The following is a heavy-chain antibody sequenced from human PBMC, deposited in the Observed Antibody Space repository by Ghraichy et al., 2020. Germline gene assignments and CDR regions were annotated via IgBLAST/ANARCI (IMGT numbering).Heavy chain of an antibody. Sequence: GESQNISCKGSGYSFTSYWIGWVRQMPGKGLEWMGIIYPGDSDTRYSTSFQGQVTISADKSISTAYLQWSSLKASDTAMYYCARPTSSGYSSSWYAYWGQGTMVTVSS. V-gene: IGHV5-51*01. CDR2: IYPGDSDT. CDR1: GYSFTSYW. CDR3: ARPTSSGYSSSWYAY. J-gene: IGHJ4*02. D-gene: IGHD6-13*01.